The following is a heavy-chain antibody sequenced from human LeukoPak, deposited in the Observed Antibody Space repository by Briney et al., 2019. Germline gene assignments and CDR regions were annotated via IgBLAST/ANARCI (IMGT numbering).Heavy chain of an antibody. CDR1: GYTFTGYY. D-gene: IGHD3-16*01. Sequence: GASVKVSCKASGYTFTGYYMHWVRQAPGQGLEWMGWINPNSGGTNYAQKFQGRVTMTRDTSISTAYMELSRLRSDDTAVYYCARSLRPYGGGFDYWGQGTLVTVSS. V-gene: IGHV1-2*02. CDR2: INPNSGGT. CDR3: ARSLRPYGGGFDY. J-gene: IGHJ4*02.